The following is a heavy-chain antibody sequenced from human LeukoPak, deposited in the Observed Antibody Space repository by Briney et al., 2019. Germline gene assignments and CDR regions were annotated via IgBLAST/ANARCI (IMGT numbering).Heavy chain of an antibody. CDR2: TRNKAKSYTT. J-gene: IGHJ6*02. CDR3: ARGATGATNYYYGMDV. V-gene: IGHV3-72*01. Sequence: PGGSLRLSCAASGFTFSDHYMDWVRQAPGKGLEWVGRTRNKAKSYTTEYAACVKGRITISRDDSKNSLYLQMNSLKTEATAVYYCARGATGATNYYYGMDVWGQGTTVTVSS. CDR1: GFTFSDHY. D-gene: IGHD1-7*01.